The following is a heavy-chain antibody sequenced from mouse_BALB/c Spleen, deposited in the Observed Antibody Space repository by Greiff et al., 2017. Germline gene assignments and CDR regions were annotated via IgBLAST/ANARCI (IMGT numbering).Heavy chain of an antibody. CDR3: ARGANYGNYWFAY. J-gene: IGHJ3*01. CDR2: INPSSGYT. CDR1: GYTFTSYT. D-gene: IGHD2-1*01. Sequence: VQLQQSGAELARPGASVKMSCKASGYTFTSYTMHWVKQRPGQGLEWIGYINPSSGYTNYNQKFKDKATLTADKSSSTAYMQLSSLTSEDSAVYYCARGANYGNYWFAYWGQETLVTVSA. V-gene: IGHV1-4*01.